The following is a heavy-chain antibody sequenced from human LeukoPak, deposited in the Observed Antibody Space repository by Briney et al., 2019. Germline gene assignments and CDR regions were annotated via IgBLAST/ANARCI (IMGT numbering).Heavy chain of an antibody. D-gene: IGHD6-13*01. J-gene: IGHJ4*02. CDR3: ARYSSTLFYFDS. CDR2: IKLDGSEK. CDR1: GFTFSSHW. V-gene: IGHV3-7*01. Sequence: GGSLRLSCAASGFTFSSHWMSWVRQAPGKGLDWVANIKLDGSEKYYVDSVKGRFTVSRDNAENSLYLQMNSLRAEDTAVYYCARYSSTLFYFDSWGQGTLVTVSS.